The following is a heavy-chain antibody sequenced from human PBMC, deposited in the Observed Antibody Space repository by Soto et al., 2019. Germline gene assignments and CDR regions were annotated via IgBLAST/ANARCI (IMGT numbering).Heavy chain of an antibody. CDR2: INHSGST. V-gene: IGHV4-34*01. Sequence: QVQLQQWGAGLLKPSETLSLTCAVYGVSFSGYYWSWIRQPPGKGLDWIGEINHSGSTNYNPSLKSRVTISVDTAKNEFSLKLSSVTAADTAVYYCAIGLAPYFYWGQGTLVTVSS. CDR3: AIGLAPYFY. D-gene: IGHD3-10*01. J-gene: IGHJ4*02. CDR1: GVSFSGYY.